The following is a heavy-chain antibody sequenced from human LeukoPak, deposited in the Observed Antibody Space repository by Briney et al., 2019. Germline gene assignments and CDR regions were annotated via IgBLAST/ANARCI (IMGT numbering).Heavy chain of an antibody. CDR1: GDSFSSNSVT. D-gene: IGHD2-2*01. Sequence: SQTLSLTCAISGDSFSSNSVTWNWIRQSPSRGLEWLGRTYYRSTWYNDYAVSVRGRITVNPDTSKNQFSLHLNSVTPEDTAVYYCARRLTQYDCFDPWGQGIMVTVSS. CDR2: TYYRSTWYN. J-gene: IGHJ5*02. V-gene: IGHV6-1*01. CDR3: ARRLTQYDCFDP.